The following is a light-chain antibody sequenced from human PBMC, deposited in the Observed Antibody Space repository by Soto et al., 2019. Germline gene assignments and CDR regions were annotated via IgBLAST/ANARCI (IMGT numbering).Light chain of an antibody. CDR1: QSISSN. J-gene: IGKJ3*01. CDR2: GAS. V-gene: IGKV3-15*01. Sequence: EIVMTQSPATLSVSPGERATLSCRASQSISSNLVWYQQIPGQAPRLLMFGASARATGVPARFSGSGSGTEFTLTISSLQSEDCAVYYCQQYANWPRTFGPGTKVDIK. CDR3: QQYANWPRT.